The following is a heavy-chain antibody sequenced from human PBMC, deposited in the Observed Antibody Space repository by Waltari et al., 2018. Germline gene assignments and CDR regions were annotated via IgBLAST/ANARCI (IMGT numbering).Heavy chain of an antibody. J-gene: IGHJ4*02. Sequence: QLQLQESGPGLVKPSETLSLTCTVSGDSISNTNYFWGWVRQPPGKGLEWIGNIYYSGSTNYNPSLKSRVTISVDTSKNQFSLKLSSVTATDTALFYCARLDPQYSSNWHVHYWGQGTLVTVSS. D-gene: IGHD6-13*01. CDR3: ARLDPQYSSNWHVHY. CDR1: GDSISNTNYF. V-gene: IGHV4-39*01. CDR2: IYYSGST.